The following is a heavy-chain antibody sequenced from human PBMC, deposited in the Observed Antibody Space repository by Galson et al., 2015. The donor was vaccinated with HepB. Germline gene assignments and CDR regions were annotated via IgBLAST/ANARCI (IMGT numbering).Heavy chain of an antibody. V-gene: IGHV1-18*01. D-gene: IGHD3-16*02. CDR1: GYTFTSYG. J-gene: IGHJ4*02. CDR2: ISGYNGNT. Sequence: SVKVSCKASGYTFTSYGISWVRQAPGQGLEWMGWISGYNGNTNYAQKFQGRVTMTTDTSTSTAYMELASLRSDDTAMYYCARDYPYSDYVWGSYRFDYWGQG. CDR3: ARDYPYSDYVWGSYRFDY.